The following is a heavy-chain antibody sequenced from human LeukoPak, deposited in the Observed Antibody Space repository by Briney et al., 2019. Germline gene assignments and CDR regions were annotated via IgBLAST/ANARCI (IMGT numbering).Heavy chain of an antibody. CDR3: AREAGADFWSGYYTY. Sequence: ASVKVSCKASGYTFTGYYMHWVRQAPGQGLEWMGWINPNSGGTNYAQKFQGRVTMTRDTSISTAYMELSRLRSDDTAVYYCAREAGADFWSGYYTYWGQGTLVTVSS. J-gene: IGHJ4*02. CDR1: GYTFTGYY. D-gene: IGHD3-3*01. CDR2: INPNSGGT. V-gene: IGHV1-2*02.